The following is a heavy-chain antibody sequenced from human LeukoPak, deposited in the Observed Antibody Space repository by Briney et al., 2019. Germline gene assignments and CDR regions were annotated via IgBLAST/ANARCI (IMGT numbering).Heavy chain of an antibody. D-gene: IGHD2-2*01. V-gene: IGHV1-2*02. J-gene: IGHJ5*02. CDR2: ITPNSDGT. CDR3: ARGGWSLGYCSSSSCLDRFDP. Sequence: ASVKVSCKASRYTFTDYYMHWVRQSPGQGLEWMGWITPNSDGTNYAQKFQGRVTMTRDTSISTAYMWLSRLRSDDTAVYYCARGGWSLGYCSSSSCLDRFDPWGQGTLVTVSS. CDR1: RYTFTDYY.